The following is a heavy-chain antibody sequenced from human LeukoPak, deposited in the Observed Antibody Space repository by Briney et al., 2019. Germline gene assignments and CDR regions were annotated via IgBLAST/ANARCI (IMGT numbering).Heavy chain of an antibody. CDR3: ARGGGYSYGNFDY. V-gene: IGHV3-74*01. D-gene: IGHD5-18*01. Sequence: GRSLRLSCAASGFTFDDYAMHWVRQAPGKGLVWVSRINSDGSSTSYADSVKGRFTISRDNAKNTLYLQMNSLRAEDTAVYYCARGGGYSYGNFDYWGQGTLVTVSS. CDR1: GFTFDDYA. CDR2: INSDGSST. J-gene: IGHJ4*02.